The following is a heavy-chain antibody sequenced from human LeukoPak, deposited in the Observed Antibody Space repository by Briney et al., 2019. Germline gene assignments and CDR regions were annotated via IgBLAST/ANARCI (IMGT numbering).Heavy chain of an antibody. CDR2: INPSGGST. V-gene: IGHV1-46*01. D-gene: IGHD3-22*01. Sequence: ASVKVSCKASGYTFTSYYMHWVRQAPGQGLEWMGIINPSGGSTSYAQKFQGRVTMTRDTSTSTVYMELSSLRSEDTAVYYCARDDSPTYYYDSSGYLYPDYWGQGTLVTVSS. J-gene: IGHJ4*02. CDR1: GYTFTSYY. CDR3: ARDDSPTYYYDSSGYLYPDY.